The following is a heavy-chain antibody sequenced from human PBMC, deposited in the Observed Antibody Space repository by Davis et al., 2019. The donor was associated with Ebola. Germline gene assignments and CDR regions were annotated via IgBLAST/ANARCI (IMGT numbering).Heavy chain of an antibody. CDR1: GGPVRNANYY. Sequence: MPSETLSLTCTVSGGPVRNANYYWSWIRQPPGKGLEWIGYIYYSGSTNHNPSLRNRVTISVDTSKNQFSLKLRSVTAADTAVYYCARGSIWFGELSGWFDPWGQGTLVTVSS. D-gene: IGHD3-10*01. CDR3: ARGSIWFGELSGWFDP. J-gene: IGHJ5*02. CDR2: IYYSGST. V-gene: IGHV4-61*01.